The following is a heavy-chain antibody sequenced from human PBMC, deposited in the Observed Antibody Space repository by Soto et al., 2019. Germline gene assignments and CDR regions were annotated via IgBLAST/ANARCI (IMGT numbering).Heavy chain of an antibody. CDR3: ARGGAYIYGPQYD. J-gene: IGHJ4*02. CDR2: INGDGSST. Sequence: EVQLVESGGGLVQPGGSLRLSCATSGLSFSGYWIHWVRQAPGKGLVWVSHINGDGSSTNYADSVKGRFTISRDYAKNTLYLQMNSLRVEDTAVYYCARGGAYIYGPQYDWGQGTLVTVSS. V-gene: IGHV3-74*01. D-gene: IGHD5-18*01. CDR1: GLSFSGYW.